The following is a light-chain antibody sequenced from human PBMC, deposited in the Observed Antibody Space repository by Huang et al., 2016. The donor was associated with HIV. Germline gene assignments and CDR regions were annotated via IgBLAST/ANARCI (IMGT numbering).Light chain of an antibody. CDR2: AAS. CDR1: QGIANY. Sequence: DIQMTQSPSSLSASVGDRVTIPCRASQGIANYLAWYQQKPGKVPKLLIDAASTFQSGVPSRFSGSGSGTDFTLTISSLQPEDVATYYCQKYHSAPFTFGPGTKVDIK. V-gene: IGKV1-27*01. J-gene: IGKJ3*01. CDR3: QKYHSAPFT.